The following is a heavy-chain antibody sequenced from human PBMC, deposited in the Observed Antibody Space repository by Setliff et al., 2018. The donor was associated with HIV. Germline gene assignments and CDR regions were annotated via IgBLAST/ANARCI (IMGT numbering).Heavy chain of an antibody. J-gene: IGHJ5*02. Sequence: PSETLSLTCTVSGGSISSYCWNWIRQSPGRGLEWIGFIFSSGSTKYNPSLQSRVTMSIDTSKNQFSLKLTSVTAAVTAVYYCARRIDNSGTFPDKNWFDTWGQGSLVTVSS. CDR3: ARRIDNSGTFPDKNWFDT. D-gene: IGHD3-10*01. CDR2: IFSSGST. CDR1: GGSISSYC. V-gene: IGHV4-4*09.